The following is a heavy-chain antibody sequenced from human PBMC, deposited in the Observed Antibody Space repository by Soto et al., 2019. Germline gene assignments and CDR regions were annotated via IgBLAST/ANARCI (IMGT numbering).Heavy chain of an antibody. D-gene: IGHD3-9*01. CDR2: IYYSGST. J-gene: IGHJ6*02. V-gene: IGHV4-39*01. Sequence: SETLSLTCTVSGGSISSSSYYWGWIRQPPGKGLEWIGSIYYSGSTYYNPSLKSRVTISVDTSKNQFSLKLTSVTAADTAVAYCASLNYDMLHGWETYYYYYGMDVWGQGTTVTVSS. CDR1: GGSISSSSYY. CDR3: ASLNYDMLHGWETYYYYYGMDV.